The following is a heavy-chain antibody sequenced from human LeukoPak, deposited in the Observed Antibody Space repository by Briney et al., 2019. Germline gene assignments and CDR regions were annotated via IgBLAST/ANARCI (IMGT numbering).Heavy chain of an antibody. CDR1: GFTFTTYN. CDR3: AREVSSGWFDY. D-gene: IGHD6-19*01. J-gene: IGHJ4*02. Sequence: GRSLRLSCAASGFTFTTYNIHWVRQAPGKGLEWVAVISYDESNIYYADSVKGRFTISRDNSKNTLYLQMNSLRVEATAVYCCAREVSSGWFDYWGQGTLVTVSS. V-gene: IGHV3-30-3*01. CDR2: ISYDESNI.